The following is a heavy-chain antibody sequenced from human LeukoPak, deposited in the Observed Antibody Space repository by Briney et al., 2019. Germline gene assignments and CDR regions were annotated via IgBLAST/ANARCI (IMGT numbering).Heavy chain of an antibody. CDR3: AREAGTDAFDI. D-gene: IGHD1-1*01. CDR1: GYTFTSYD. J-gene: IGHJ3*02. CDR2: MNPNSGNT. V-gene: IGHV1-8*03. Sequence: ASVKVSCKASGYTFTSYDINWVRQAPGQGLEWMGWMNPNSGNTGYAQKFQGRVTITRNTSISTAYMELSSLRSEDTVVYYCAREAGTDAFDIWGQGTMVTVSS.